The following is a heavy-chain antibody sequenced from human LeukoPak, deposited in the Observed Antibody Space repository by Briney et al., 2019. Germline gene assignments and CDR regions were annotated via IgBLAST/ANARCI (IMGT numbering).Heavy chain of an antibody. Sequence: GGSLRLSCAASGFTFSSYAMSWVRQAPGKGLEWVSGISGSGGSTYYADSVKGRFTISRDNSKNTLYLQMNSLRAEDTAVYYCARFLFLPNFDYWGQGTLVTVSS. J-gene: IGHJ4*02. CDR1: GFTFSSYA. CDR2: ISGSGGST. V-gene: IGHV3-23*01. CDR3: ARFLFLPNFDY. D-gene: IGHD2/OR15-2a*01.